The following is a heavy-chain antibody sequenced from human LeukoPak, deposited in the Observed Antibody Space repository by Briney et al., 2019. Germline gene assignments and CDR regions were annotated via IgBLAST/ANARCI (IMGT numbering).Heavy chain of an antibody. CDR2: IYHSGST. V-gene: IGHV4-4*02. CDR1: GGSISSSNW. J-gene: IGHJ6*02. CDR3: ASRLLSGWFNYYYGMDV. Sequence: PSETLSLTCAVSGGSISSSNWWSWVRQPPGKGLEWIGEIYHSGSTNYNPSLKSRVTISVDKSKNQFSLKLSSVTAADTAMYYCASRLLSGWFNYYYGMDVWGQGTTVTVSS. D-gene: IGHD3-3*01.